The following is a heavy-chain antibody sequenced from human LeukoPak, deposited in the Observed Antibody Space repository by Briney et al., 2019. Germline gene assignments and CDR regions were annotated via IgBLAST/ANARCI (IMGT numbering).Heavy chain of an antibody. CDR3: VRDRTGYSGYDSASGCLDY. CDR1: GFTVSSNY. V-gene: IGHV3-53*01. CDR2: LYNSGST. Sequence: GGSLRLSCVVSGFTVSSNYMSWVRQAPGKGLEWVSVLYNSGSTHFADSVKGRFTISRDNSKNTLYLQMNSLRAEDTAVYYCVRDRTGYSGYDSASGCLDYWGQGTLVTVSS. D-gene: IGHD5-12*01. J-gene: IGHJ4*02.